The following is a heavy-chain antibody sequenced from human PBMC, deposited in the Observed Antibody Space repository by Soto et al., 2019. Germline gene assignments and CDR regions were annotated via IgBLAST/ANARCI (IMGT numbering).Heavy chain of an antibody. CDR2: IFPDDSDT. Sequence: VQLVQSGAEVKKPGESLKISCKGSGYTFTNHWIAWVRQMPGKGLEWMGSIFPDDSDTRYSPSFEGQVTVSGDKSISTAYLQWSSLKASDTAMYYCARSRYCSDGICSRGGFDPWGQGTLVTVSS. CDR1: GYTFTNHW. V-gene: IGHV5-51*01. D-gene: IGHD2-15*01. J-gene: IGHJ5*01. CDR3: ARSRYCSDGICSRGGFDP.